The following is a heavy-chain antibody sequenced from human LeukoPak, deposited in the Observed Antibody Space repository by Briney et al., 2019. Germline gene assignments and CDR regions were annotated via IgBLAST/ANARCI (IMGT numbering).Heavy chain of an antibody. Sequence: GGSLRLSCAASGFTFSDYYMSWLRQAPGKGLEWVSYISSSGSTIYYADSVKGRFTISRDNARNSLYLQMNSLRAEDTAVYYCARGLYGDYRYREYNWFDPWGQGTLVTVSS. CDR1: GFTFSDYY. J-gene: IGHJ5*02. V-gene: IGHV3-11*01. D-gene: IGHD4-17*01. CDR3: ARGLYGDYRYREYNWFDP. CDR2: ISSSGSTI.